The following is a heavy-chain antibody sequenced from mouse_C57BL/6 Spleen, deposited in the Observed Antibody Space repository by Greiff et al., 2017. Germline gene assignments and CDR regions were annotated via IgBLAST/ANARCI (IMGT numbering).Heavy chain of an antibody. CDR1: GYTFTSYW. Sequence: QVQLQQPGAELVKPGASVKLSCKASGYTFTSYWMHWVKQRPGRGLEWIGRIAPNSGGTKYNEKFKSKAPLTVDKPSSTAYMQLSSLTSEDSAVYYCARSGYAMDYWGQGTSVTVSS. V-gene: IGHV1-72*01. CDR3: ARSGYAMDY. J-gene: IGHJ4*01. CDR2: IAPNSGGT.